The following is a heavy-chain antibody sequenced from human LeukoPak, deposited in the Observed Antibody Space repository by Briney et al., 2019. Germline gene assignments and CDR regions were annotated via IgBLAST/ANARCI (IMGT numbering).Heavy chain of an antibody. CDR1: GFTFNTYD. D-gene: IGHD6-19*01. Sequence: GGSLRLSCAASGFTFNTYDMNWVRQAPGKGLEWVSYISNSGSPIYFADSVKGRFTISRGNAKNSLFLQMNSLRAEDTAVYYCATKVAGTSYFSDWGQGTLVTVSS. CDR2: ISNSGSPI. J-gene: IGHJ4*02. V-gene: IGHV3-48*03. CDR3: ATKVAGTSYFSD.